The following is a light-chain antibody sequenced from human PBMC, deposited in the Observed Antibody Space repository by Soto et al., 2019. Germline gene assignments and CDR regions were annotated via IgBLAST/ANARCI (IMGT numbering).Light chain of an antibody. CDR3: ASWDDSLNGPV. V-gene: IGLV2-11*01. Sequence: QSALTQPRSVSGSPGQSVTISCTGTSSDVGGYNYVSWYQQHPGKAPKLMIYDVSKRPSGVPDRFSGSKSGTSASLAISGLQSEDEADYYCASWDDSLNGPVFGTGTKLTVL. CDR2: DVS. CDR1: SSDVGGYNY. J-gene: IGLJ1*01.